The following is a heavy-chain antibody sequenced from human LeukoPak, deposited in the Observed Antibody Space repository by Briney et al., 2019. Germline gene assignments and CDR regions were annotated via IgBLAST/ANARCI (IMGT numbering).Heavy chain of an antibody. CDR2: IYYSGSP. D-gene: IGHD3-10*01. J-gene: IGHJ5*02. Sequence: SETLSLTCAVYGGSFSGYYWSWIRQPPGKGLEWIGSIYYSGSPYYNPSLKSRVPISVDTSKKQFSLQLSSVTAPDTAVYYCSRHVGFITMVRGVINNNWFDPWGQGTLVTVSS. V-gene: IGHV4-34*01. CDR1: GGSFSGYY. CDR3: SRHVGFITMVRGVINNNWFDP.